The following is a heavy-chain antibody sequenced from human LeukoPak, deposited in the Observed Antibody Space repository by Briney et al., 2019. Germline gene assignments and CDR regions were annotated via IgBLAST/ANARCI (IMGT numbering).Heavy chain of an antibody. Sequence: SETLSLTCTVSGGSISSYYWSWIRQPPGKGLEWIGYIYYSGSTNYNPSLKSRVTISVDTSKNQFSLKLSSVTAADTAMYYCARVGGSRDGYNLDAFDIWGQGTMVTVSS. CDR1: GGSISSYY. D-gene: IGHD5-24*01. V-gene: IGHV4-59*01. CDR3: ARVGGSRDGYNLDAFDI. J-gene: IGHJ3*02. CDR2: IYYSGST.